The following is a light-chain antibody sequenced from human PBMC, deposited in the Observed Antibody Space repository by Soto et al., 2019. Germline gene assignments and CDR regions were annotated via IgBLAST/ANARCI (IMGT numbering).Light chain of an antibody. V-gene: IGKV1-39*01. J-gene: IGKJ1*01. CDR2: GAS. Sequence: DIQMTQSPSSLSASVGDRVTITCRAGQSISSDLNWYQQKPGKAPNLLIYGASSLQSGVPSRFSGSGSGTDFTLTISRLELEDFAAYFCQQSDSSLSAFGQGTKVDIK. CDR3: QQSDSSLSA. CDR1: QSISSD.